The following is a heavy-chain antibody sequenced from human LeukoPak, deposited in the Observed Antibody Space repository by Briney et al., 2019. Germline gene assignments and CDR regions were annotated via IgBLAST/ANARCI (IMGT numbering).Heavy chain of an antibody. J-gene: IGHJ4*02. CDR2: IKLDGAEK. Sequence: RGSLKLSCAASGFTVSSNYMSWVRQAPGKGLEWVANIKLDGAEKYYVDSVKGRFTISRDNANNSLYLQMNSLRAEDTAVYYCVKSGTTFDYWGQGTLVTVSS. CDR3: VKSGTTFDY. D-gene: IGHD1-14*01. V-gene: IGHV3-7*01. CDR1: GFTVSSNY.